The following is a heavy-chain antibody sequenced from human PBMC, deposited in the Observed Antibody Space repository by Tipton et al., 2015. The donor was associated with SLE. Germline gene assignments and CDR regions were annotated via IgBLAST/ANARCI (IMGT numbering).Heavy chain of an antibody. J-gene: IGHJ3*02. D-gene: IGHD2-2*02. CDR1: GGTFSSYA. CDR2: IIPIFGTA. CDR3: AVVPAAINAFDI. Sequence: QSGPEVKKPGSSVKVSCKASGGTFSSYAISWVRQAPGQGLEWMGGIIPIFGTANYAQKFQGRVTITTDESTSTAYMELSSLRPEDTAVYYCAVVPAAINAFDICGQGTMVTVSS. V-gene: IGHV1-69*05.